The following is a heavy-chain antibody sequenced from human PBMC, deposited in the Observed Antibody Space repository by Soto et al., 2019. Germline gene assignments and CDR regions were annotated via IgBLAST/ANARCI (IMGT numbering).Heavy chain of an antibody. J-gene: IGHJ3*02. CDR1: GDSISSNY. CDR3: TSLGIGNSSGAFDI. CDR2: VSYSGRT. D-gene: IGHD6-6*01. Sequence: QVQLEESGPGLVKPSETLSLICTVSGDSISSNYWSWIRQPPGKGLEWIGSVSYSGRTNFNPSLKSRVTMSAVTPKTLFSLKLSSVTAADTAVYYCTSLGIGNSSGAFDIWGQGTMVTVSS. V-gene: IGHV4-59*08.